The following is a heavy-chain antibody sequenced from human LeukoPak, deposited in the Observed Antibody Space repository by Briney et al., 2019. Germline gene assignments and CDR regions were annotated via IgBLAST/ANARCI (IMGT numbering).Heavy chain of an antibody. CDR3: ARGVSGWYA. CDR2: INHSGST. CDR1: GGSFSGYY. J-gene: IGHJ4*02. Sequence: SETLSLTCAVYGGSFSGYYWSWIRQPPGKGLEWIGEINHSGSTNYNPSLRSRVTISVDTSKNQFSLKLSSVTAADTAVYYWARGVSGWYAWGQGTLVTVSS. D-gene: IGHD6-19*01. V-gene: IGHV4-34*01.